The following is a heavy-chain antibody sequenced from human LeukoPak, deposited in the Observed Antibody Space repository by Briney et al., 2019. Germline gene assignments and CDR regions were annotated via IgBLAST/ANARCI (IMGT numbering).Heavy chain of an antibody. Sequence: PGGSLRLSCAASGFTFSSYAMSWVRQAPGKGLEWVSAISGSGGSTYYADSVKGRFTISRDNSKNTLYLQMNSLRAEDTAVYYCAKAPLGGGSSWYLDWFDPWGQGTLVTVSS. CDR2: ISGSGGST. D-gene: IGHD6-13*01. V-gene: IGHV3-23*01. CDR3: AKAPLGGGSSWYLDWFDP. CDR1: GFTFSSYA. J-gene: IGHJ5*02.